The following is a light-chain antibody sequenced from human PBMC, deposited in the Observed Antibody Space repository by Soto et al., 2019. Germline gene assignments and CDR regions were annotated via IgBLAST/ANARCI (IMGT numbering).Light chain of an antibody. CDR2: GAS. CDR3: QQYNNWPPMYT. V-gene: IGKV3-15*01. Sequence: EIVMTQSPSTLSVSPGERATLSCRASQSVSSNLAWYQQKPGQAPRLLIYGASTWATGIPARFSGSGSGTEFTLTISSLQSEDFGVYYCQQYNNWPPMYTFGQGTKLEIK. J-gene: IGKJ2*01. CDR1: QSVSSN.